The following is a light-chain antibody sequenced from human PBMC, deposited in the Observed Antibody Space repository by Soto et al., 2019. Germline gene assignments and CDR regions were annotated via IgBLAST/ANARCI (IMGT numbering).Light chain of an antibody. Sequence: QSALTQPASVSGSPGQSITISCTGASSDVGSGNVVSWYQHYPGKAPQLIIFEGFKRPSGVSSRFSGSKSGNTASLTISGLQAEDEAEYYCCSHAGSDTYVFGTGTKVTVL. V-gene: IGLV2-23*01. CDR3: CSHAGSDTYV. CDR1: SSDVGSGNV. CDR2: EGF. J-gene: IGLJ1*01.